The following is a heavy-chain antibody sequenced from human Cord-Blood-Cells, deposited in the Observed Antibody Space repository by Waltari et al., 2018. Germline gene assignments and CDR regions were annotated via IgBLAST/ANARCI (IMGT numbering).Heavy chain of an antibody. D-gene: IGHD6-6*01. CDR1: GVTFRRYA. CDR2: SIPSFGTA. J-gene: IGHJ6*03. V-gene: IGHV1-69*01. CDR3: ARGPLNRDSSSYYYYMDV. Sequence: QVQLVQSGAGVKKPGSSVKVSCKAPGVTFRRYAISWVRQAPGQGLEWMGGSIPSFGTANYAQKFQGRFTITSDESTSTAYMELSSLRSEDTAVYYCARGPLNRDSSSYYYYMDVWGKGTTVTVSS.